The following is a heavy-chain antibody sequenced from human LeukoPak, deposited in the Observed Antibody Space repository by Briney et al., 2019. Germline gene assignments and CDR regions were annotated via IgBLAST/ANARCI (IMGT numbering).Heavy chain of an antibody. CDR2: INLSGST. Sequence: SETLSLTCGVSGGSFSGSYGGWIRQPPGKGLEWIGEINLSGSTNYNSSLTSRVTISLDTSKNQFSLNLRSVTTADTAVYYCARVSISLFGVVTAHFDSWGQGNLVAVSS. CDR3: ARVSISLFGVVTAHFDS. CDR1: GGSFSGSY. J-gene: IGHJ4*02. D-gene: IGHD3-3*01. V-gene: IGHV4-34*01.